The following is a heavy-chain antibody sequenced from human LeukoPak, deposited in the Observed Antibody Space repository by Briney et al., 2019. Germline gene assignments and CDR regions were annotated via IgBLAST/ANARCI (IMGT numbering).Heavy chain of an antibody. Sequence: TGGSLRLSCAASGFTFSDHYMDWVRQAPGKGLEWVSSISDRSNYIYYADSVKGRFTISRDNAKNSLYLQMNSLRAEDTAVYYCARMSCSSTSCYGYYYYGMDVWGQGTTVTVSS. V-gene: IGHV3-21*01. CDR2: ISDRSNYI. J-gene: IGHJ6*02. D-gene: IGHD2-2*01. CDR1: GFTFSDHY. CDR3: ARMSCSSTSCYGYYYYGMDV.